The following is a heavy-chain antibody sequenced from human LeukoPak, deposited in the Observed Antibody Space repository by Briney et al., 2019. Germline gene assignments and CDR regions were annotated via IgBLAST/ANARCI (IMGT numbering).Heavy chain of an antibody. CDR3: ARRSYDSSGYFDY. D-gene: IGHD3-22*01. CDR1: GGSISSYY. J-gene: IGHJ4*02. V-gene: IGHV4-59*08. CDR2: IYYSGRT. Sequence: SQTLSPTCTLSGGSISSYYWSWIRQPPGKWLEWIVYIYYSGRTNYNPSLKSRVTISVDTSKNQFSLKLSSVTAADTAVYYCARRSYDSSGYFDYWGQGTLVTVSS.